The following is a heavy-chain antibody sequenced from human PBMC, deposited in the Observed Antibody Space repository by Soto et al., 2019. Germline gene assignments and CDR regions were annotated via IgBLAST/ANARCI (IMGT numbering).Heavy chain of an antibody. V-gene: IGHV4-39*02. CDR3: VALDYTLGTSLWGS. CDR1: GGSISTTSYY. CDR2: ILSSGST. D-gene: IGHD4-4*01. J-gene: IGHJ5*02. Sequence: QLHLQESGPGLVKPSETLSLTCSVSGGSISTTSYYWGWIRQPPGKGLESLGYILSSGSTPYTPSLKSRVAMSIDTSKNHFSLQLNSVTAADTALYFCVALDYTLGTSLWGSWGQGTLVTVSS.